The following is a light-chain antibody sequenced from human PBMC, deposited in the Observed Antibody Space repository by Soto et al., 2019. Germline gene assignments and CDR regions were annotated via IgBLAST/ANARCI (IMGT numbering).Light chain of an antibody. V-gene: IGKV3-11*01. CDR2: DAS. J-gene: IGKJ2*02. Sequence: IVLTQSPATLSLSPGERATLSCRASQSVSSYLAWYQQKPGQAPRLLIYDASNRATGIPVRFSGSGSGTDFTLTISSLEPEDFAVYYCQQRSNWPSTFGQGTKLEIK. CDR1: QSVSSY. CDR3: QQRSNWPST.